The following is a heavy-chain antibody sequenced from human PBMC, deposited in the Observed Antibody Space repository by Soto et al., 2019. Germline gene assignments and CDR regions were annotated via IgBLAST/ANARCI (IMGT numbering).Heavy chain of an antibody. CDR1: GFTFSSYG. J-gene: IGHJ6*02. CDR2: IWYDGSNK. CDR3: ARPYSSGWYGFSGMDV. Sequence: QVQLVESGGGVVQPGRSLRLSCAASGFTFSSYGMHWVRQAPGKGLEWVAVIWYDGSNKYYADSVKGRFTISRDNSKNTLYLQMNSLRAEDTAVYYCARPYSSGWYGFSGMDVWGQGTTVTVSS. V-gene: IGHV3-33*01. D-gene: IGHD6-19*01.